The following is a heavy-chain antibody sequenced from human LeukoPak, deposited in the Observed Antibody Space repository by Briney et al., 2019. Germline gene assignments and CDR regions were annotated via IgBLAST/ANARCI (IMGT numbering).Heavy chain of an antibody. CDR1: GGSISSSSYY. V-gene: IGHV4-61*05. CDR3: ARGVNSGYFDY. Sequence: PSETLSLTCTVPGGSISSSSYYWGWIRQPPGKGLEWIGYIYYSGSTNYNPSLKSRVTISVDTSKNQFSLKLTSVTAADTAVYYCARGVNSGYFDYCGQGTLVTVSS. CDR2: IYYSGST. J-gene: IGHJ4*02. D-gene: IGHD1-26*01.